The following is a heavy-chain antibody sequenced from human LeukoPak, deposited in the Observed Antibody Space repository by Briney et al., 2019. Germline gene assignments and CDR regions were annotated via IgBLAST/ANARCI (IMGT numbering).Heavy chain of an antibody. V-gene: IGHV4-39*01. D-gene: IGHD5-18*01. CDR3: ARQLWLFGYFAC. CDR2: IYYSGST. CDR1: GGSISSSSYY. Sequence: SETQTLTCTVSGGSISSSSYYWGWIRQPPGKGLEWIGSIYYSGSTYYNPSLKCRVTISVDTSKNQFSLKLSSVTAADTAVYYCARQLWLFGYFACWSEGTLVTVSS. J-gene: IGHJ4*02.